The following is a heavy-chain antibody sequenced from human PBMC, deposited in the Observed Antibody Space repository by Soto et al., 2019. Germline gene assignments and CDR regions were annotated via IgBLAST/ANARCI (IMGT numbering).Heavy chain of an antibody. CDR2: ISYDGSNK. Sequence: VAVISYDGSNKYYADSVKGRFTISRDNSKNTLYLQMNSLRAEDTAVYYCAKDFYGSGSSIDYWGQGTLVTVSS. D-gene: IGHD3-10*01. V-gene: IGHV3-30*18. J-gene: IGHJ4*02. CDR3: AKDFYGSGSSIDY.